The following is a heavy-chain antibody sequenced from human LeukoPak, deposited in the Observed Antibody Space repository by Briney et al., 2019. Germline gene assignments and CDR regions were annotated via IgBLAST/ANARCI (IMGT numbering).Heavy chain of an antibody. J-gene: IGHJ4*02. Sequence: SQTLSLTCTVSGGSISSGSYYWSWIRQPAGKGLEWIGRIYTSGSTNYNPSLKSRVTISVDTSKNQFSLKLSSVTAADTAVYYCARDSIGLINDYWGQGTLVTVSS. D-gene: IGHD3-16*01. CDR2: IYTSGST. CDR1: GGSISSGSYY. V-gene: IGHV4-61*02. CDR3: ARDSIGLINDY.